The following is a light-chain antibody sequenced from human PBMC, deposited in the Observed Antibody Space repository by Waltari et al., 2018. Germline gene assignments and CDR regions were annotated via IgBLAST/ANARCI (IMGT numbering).Light chain of an antibody. V-gene: IGKV3-20*01. CDR1: ESVSSSP. Sequence: EIVLTQSPGTLSLSPGERATLSCRASESVSSSPVAWYQQKPGQAPRLLVYAESSRATGLPDRFSGSGSGTDFTLTISRLEPEDFAVYYCQQFGSSPFTFGGGTKVEIK. CDR3: QQFGSSPFT. J-gene: IGKJ4*01. CDR2: AES.